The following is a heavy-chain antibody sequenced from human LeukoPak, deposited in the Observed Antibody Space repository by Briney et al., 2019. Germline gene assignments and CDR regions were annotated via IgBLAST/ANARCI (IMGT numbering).Heavy chain of an antibody. Sequence: ASVKVSCKASGYTFAGCYMHWVRQAPGQGREWMGWINPNSGGTNYAQKFQGRVTMTRDTSISTAYMELSRLRSDDTAVYYCARDSKPNRKFWSGSSYYYYYMDVWGKGTTVTVSS. CDR2: INPNSGGT. V-gene: IGHV1-2*02. CDR3: ARDSKPNRKFWSGSSYYYYYMDV. CDR1: GYTFAGCY. J-gene: IGHJ6*03. D-gene: IGHD3-3*01.